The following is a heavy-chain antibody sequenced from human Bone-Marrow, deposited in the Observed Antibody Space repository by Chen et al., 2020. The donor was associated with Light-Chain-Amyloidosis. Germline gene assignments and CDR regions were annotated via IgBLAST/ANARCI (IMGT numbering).Heavy chain of an antibody. J-gene: IGHJ4*02. Sequence: QVQLHQRGAGLLKPSETLSLTCAVLGWSLNGYYWTWIRQSPGEGLAWIGEIDRSGGTHYNSSLKSRITMSLDTSNKEFSLKLTSVTAADTAVYFCAKFNPDFGDFECWGQGSLVTVSS. CDR3: AKFNPDFGDFEC. V-gene: IGHV4-34*01. CDR2: IDRSGGT. D-gene: IGHD3-10*01. CDR1: GWSLNGYY.